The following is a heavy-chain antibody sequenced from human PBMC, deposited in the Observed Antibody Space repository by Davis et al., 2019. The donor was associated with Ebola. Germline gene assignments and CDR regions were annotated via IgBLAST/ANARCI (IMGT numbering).Heavy chain of an antibody. CDR2: IIPIFGTA. CDR3: ARDVNGYCSGGNCYSFDY. D-gene: IGHD2-15*01. CDR1: GGTFSSYA. J-gene: IGHJ4*02. Sequence: AASVTVSCKASGGTFSSYAINWVRQAPGQGLEWMGGIIPIFGTANYAQKFQGRVTITADESTSTAYMELSSLRSEDTAVYYCARDVNGYCSGGNCYSFDYWGQGTLVTVSS. V-gene: IGHV1-69*13.